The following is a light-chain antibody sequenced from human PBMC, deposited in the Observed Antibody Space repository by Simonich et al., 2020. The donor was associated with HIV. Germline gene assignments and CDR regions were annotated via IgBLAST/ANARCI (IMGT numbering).Light chain of an antibody. CDR2: DVS. CDR3: SSYAGSSTFV. J-gene: IGLJ3*02. Sequence: QSALTQPASVSGSPGQSITISCTGTSSDVGVYNYVSWYQQHPGKAPKLMIYDVSHRPSGGSNRFSGSKSGNTASLTISGLQAEDEADYYCSSYAGSSTFVFGGGTKLTVL. CDR1: SSDVGVYNY. V-gene: IGLV2-14*03.